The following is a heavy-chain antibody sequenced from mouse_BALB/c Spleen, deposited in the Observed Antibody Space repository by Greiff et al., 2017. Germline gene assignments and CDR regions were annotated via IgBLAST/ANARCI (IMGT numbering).Heavy chain of an antibody. V-gene: IGHV5-6*01. CDR3: AREGITTVVARTYWYFDV. CDR1: GFTFSSYG. D-gene: IGHD1-1*01. Sequence: EVMLVESGGDLVKPGGSLKLSCAASGFTFSSYGMSWVRQTPDKRLEWVATISSGGSYTYYPDSVKGRFTISRDNAKNTLYLQMSSLKSEDTAMCYCAREGITTVVARTYWYFDVWGAGTTVTVSS. J-gene: IGHJ1*01. CDR2: ISSGGSYT.